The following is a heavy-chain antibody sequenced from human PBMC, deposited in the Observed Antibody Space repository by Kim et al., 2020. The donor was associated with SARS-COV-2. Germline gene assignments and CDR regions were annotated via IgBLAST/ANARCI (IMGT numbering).Heavy chain of an antibody. CDR3: AKDPSGNYYDSSGYLSTGHDP. Sequence: GGSLRLSCAASGFTFSSYGMHWVRQAPGKGLEWVAVISYDGSNKYYADSVKGRFTISRDNSKNTLYLQMNSLRAEDTAVYYCAKDPSGNYYDSSGYLSTGHDPWGQGTLVTVSS. CDR1: GFTFSSYG. V-gene: IGHV3-30*18. D-gene: IGHD3-22*01. J-gene: IGHJ5*02. CDR2: ISYDGSNK.